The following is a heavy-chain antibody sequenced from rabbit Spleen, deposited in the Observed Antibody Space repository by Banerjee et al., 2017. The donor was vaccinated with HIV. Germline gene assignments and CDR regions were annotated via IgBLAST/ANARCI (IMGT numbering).Heavy chain of an antibody. D-gene: IGHD6-1*01. CDR3: ARDDVHVDYGLTWFDI. CDR1: GFSFSNSYY. J-gene: IGHJ3*01. V-gene: IGHV1S45*01. CDR2: IYGGSSGS. Sequence: QEQLVESGGDLVKPGASLTLTCTVSGFSFSNSYYMCWVRQAPGKGLEWIACIYGGSSGSYYASWAKGRFTISKTSSTAVTLQMTSLTAADTATYFCARDDVHVDYGLTWFDIWGPGTLVTVS.